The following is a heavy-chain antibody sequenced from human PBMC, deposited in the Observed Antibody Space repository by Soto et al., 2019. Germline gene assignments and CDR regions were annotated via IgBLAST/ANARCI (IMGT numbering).Heavy chain of an antibody. CDR2: ISSSSSYI. Sequence: GSLRLSCAASGFTFSSYSMNWVRQAPGKGLEWVSSISSSSSYIYYADSVKGRFTISRDNAKNSLYLQMNSLRAEDTAVYYCARALEYSSSFCAFDIWGQGTMVTVSS. J-gene: IGHJ3*02. CDR3: ARALEYSSSFCAFDI. V-gene: IGHV3-21*01. D-gene: IGHD6-6*01. CDR1: GFTFSSYS.